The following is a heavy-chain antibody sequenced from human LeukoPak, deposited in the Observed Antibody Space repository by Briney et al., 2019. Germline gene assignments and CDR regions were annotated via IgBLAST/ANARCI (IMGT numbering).Heavy chain of an antibody. D-gene: IGHD3-9*01. J-gene: IGHJ5*02. CDR3: AKGPLRYFNWFLS. CDR2: IYYLGST. CDR1: GGSISSGSYY. V-gene: IGHV4-61*10. Sequence: SETLSLTCTVSGGSISSGSYYYSWIRQPAGKGLEWIGHIYYLGSTSYNPSLRSRVTISMDASKNQFSLTLTSVTAADTAVYYCAKGPLRYFNWFLSWGQGTLVTVSS.